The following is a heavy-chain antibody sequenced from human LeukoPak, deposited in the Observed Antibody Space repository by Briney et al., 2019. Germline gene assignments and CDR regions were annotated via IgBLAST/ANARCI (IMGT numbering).Heavy chain of an antibody. J-gene: IGHJ6*04. CDR2: ISYDGTNQ. CDR1: GFTFSNYA. D-gene: IGHD3-10*02. V-gene: IGHV3-30*18. Sequence: GGSLRLSCAASGFTFSNYAMHWVRQAPGKGLEWVAIISYDGTNQYYADSVKGRFTISRDNAKNSLYLQMNSLRAEDTAVYYCAELGITIIGGVWGKGTTVTISS. CDR3: AELGITIIGGV.